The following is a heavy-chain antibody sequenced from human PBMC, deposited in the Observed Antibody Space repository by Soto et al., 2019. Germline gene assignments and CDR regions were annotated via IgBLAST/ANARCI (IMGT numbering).Heavy chain of an antibody. CDR2: FDPEDGET. J-gene: IGHJ3*02. CDR3: ATDQSSWPDEAFDI. V-gene: IGHV1-24*01. CDR1: GYTLTELS. D-gene: IGHD6-13*01. Sequence: ASVKVSCKVSGYTLTELSMHWVRQAPGKGLEWMGGFDPEDGETIYAQKFQGRVTMTEDTSTDTAYMELSSLRSEDTAVYYCATDQSSWPDEAFDIWGQGTMVTVSS.